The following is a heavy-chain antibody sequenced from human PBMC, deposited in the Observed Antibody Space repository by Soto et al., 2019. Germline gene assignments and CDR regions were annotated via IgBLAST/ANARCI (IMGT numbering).Heavy chain of an antibody. CDR1: GGTFSSYT. J-gene: IGHJ5*02. V-gene: IGHV1-69*02. D-gene: IGHD2-15*01. CDR2: IIPILGIA. CDR3: ASTPGPRYCSGGSCYLWFDP. Sequence: QVQLVQSGAEVKQPGSSVKVSCKASGGTFSSYTISWVRQAPGQGLEWMGRIIPILGIANYAQKFQGRVTITADKSTSTAYMELSSLRSEDTAVYYCASTPGPRYCSGGSCYLWFDPWGQGTLVTVSS.